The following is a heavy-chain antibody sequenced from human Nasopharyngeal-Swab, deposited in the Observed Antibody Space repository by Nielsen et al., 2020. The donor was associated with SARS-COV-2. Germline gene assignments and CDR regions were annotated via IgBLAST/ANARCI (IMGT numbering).Heavy chain of an antibody. CDR3: ARGTTGSSALGY. V-gene: IGHV3-21*01. CDR2: ISSSSSYI. D-gene: IGHD6-6*01. J-gene: IGHJ4*02. Sequence: GESLKISCAASGFTFSSYSMNWVRQAPGKGLEWVSSISSSSSYIYYADSVKGRFTISRDNAKNSLYLQMNSLRAEDTAVYYCARGTTGSSALGYWGQGTLVTVSS. CDR1: GFTFSSYS.